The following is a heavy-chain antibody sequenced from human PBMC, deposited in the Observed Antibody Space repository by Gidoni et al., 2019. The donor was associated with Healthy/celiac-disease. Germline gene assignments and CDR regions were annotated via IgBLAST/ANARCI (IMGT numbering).Heavy chain of an antibody. CDR1: GYTFTSYY. Sequence: QVQLVQSGAEVKKPGASVKVSCKASGYTFTSYYMQWVRQAPGQGLEWMGIINPSGGSTSYAQKFQGRVTMTRDTSTSTVYKELSSLRSEDTAVYYCARGDGYNLVPANDAFDIWGQGTMVTVSS. CDR2: INPSGGST. D-gene: IGHD5-12*01. J-gene: IGHJ3*02. CDR3: ARGDGYNLVPANDAFDI. V-gene: IGHV1-46*01.